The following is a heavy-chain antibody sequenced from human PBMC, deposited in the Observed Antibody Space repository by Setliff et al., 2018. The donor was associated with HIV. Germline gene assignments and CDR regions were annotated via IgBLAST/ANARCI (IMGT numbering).Heavy chain of an antibody. D-gene: IGHD2-2*01. J-gene: IGHJ5*02. CDR3: ARGGTSSNWFGP. Sequence: SETLSLTCIVSGASISSNTWSWIRQAPGKGLQWIGFIYNSVTTNYNPSLRSRVTISLDTSKNQFSLKLTSVTAADTAVYYCARGGTSSNWFGPWGQGTLVTVSS. V-gene: IGHV4-59*01. CDR1: GASISSNT. CDR2: IYNSVTT.